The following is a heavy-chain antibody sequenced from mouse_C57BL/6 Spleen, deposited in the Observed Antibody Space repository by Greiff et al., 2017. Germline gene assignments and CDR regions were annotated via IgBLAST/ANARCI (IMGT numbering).Heavy chain of an antibody. CDR1: GYPFTSYW. J-gene: IGHJ1*03. V-gene: IGHV1-61*01. D-gene: IGHD4-1*01. CDR3: ARDWDDGYFDV. CDR2: IYPSDSET. Sequence: QVQLQQPGAELVRPGSSVKLSCKASGYPFTSYWMDWVKQRPGQGLEWIGNIYPSDSETHYNQKFKDKATLTVDKSSSTAYMQLSSLTSEDSAVYYCARDWDDGYFDVWGTGTTVTVSS.